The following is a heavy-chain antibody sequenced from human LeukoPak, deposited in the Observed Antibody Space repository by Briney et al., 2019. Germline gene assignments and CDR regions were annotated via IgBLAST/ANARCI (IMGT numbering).Heavy chain of an antibody. CDR3: ARGGIRERNYYFYMDV. CDR2: IYHSGTT. Sequence: PSETLSLTCAVSDGSFSAYYWNWIRQPPGNGLEWIGEIYHSGTTNYNPSLKSQVTISVDTSKNQFSLKLSSVTAADTAVYYCARGGIRERNYYFYMDVWGKGTTVTVSS. D-gene: IGHD1-1*01. J-gene: IGHJ6*03. V-gene: IGHV4-34*01. CDR1: DGSFSAYY.